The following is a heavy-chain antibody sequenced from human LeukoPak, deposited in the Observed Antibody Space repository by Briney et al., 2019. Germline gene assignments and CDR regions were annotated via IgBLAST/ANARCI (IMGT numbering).Heavy chain of an antibody. CDR3: ARNKKGDRYTYGHDY. J-gene: IGHJ4*02. CDR2: ISGSGGST. CDR1: GFTFSSYA. Sequence: GGSLRLSCAASGFTFSSYAMSWVRQAPGKGLEWVSAISGSGGSTYYADSVKGRFTISRDNAKNSLYLQMNSLRAEDTAVYYCARNKKGDRYTYGHDYWGQGTLVTVSS. V-gene: IGHV3-23*01. D-gene: IGHD5-18*01.